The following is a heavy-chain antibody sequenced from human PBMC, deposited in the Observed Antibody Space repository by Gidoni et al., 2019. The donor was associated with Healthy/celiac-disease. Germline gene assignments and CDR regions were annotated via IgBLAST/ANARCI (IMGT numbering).Heavy chain of an antibody. Sequence: QVQLVQSGAEVKKPGASVKVSCKASGYTFTGYGSSWVRQAPGQGLEWMGWISAYNGNTNYAQKLHGRVTMTTDTSTSTAYMELRSLRSDDTVVYYCAREMGYDILTGYFPDAFDIWGQGTMVTVYS. V-gene: IGHV1-18*04. CDR3: AREMGYDILTGYFPDAFDI. CDR2: ISAYNGNT. D-gene: IGHD3-9*01. J-gene: IGHJ3*02. CDR1: GYTFTGYG.